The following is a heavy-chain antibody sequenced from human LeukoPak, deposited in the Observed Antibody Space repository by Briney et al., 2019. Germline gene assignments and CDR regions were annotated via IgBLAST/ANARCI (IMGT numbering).Heavy chain of an antibody. CDR2: INHSGST. CDR1: GGSFSGYY. V-gene: IGHV4-34*01. D-gene: IGHD2-2*01. CDR3: AREGASCYDY. J-gene: IGHJ4*02. Sequence: SETLSLTCAVYGGSFSGYYWSWIRQPPGKGLEWIGEINHSGSTNYNPSLKSRVTISVGTSKNQFSLKLSSVTAADTAVYYCAREGASCYDYWGQGTLVTVSS.